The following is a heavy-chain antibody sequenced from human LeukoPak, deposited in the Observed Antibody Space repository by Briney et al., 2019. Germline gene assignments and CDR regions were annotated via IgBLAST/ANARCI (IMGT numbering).Heavy chain of an antibody. J-gene: IGHJ6*03. CDR1: GFTFSSYG. Sequence: GRPLRLSCAASGFTFSSYGMHWVRQAPGKGLEWVAVISYDGSNKYYADSVKGRFTISRDNSKNTLYLQMNSLRAEDTAVYYCAKVDSSNYYYYMDVWGKGTTVTVSS. CDR2: ISYDGSNK. V-gene: IGHV3-30*18. CDR3: AKVDSSNYYYYMDV. D-gene: IGHD6-13*01.